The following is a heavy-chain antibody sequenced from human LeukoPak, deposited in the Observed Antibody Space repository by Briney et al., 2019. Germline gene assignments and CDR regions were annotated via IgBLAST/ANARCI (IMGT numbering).Heavy chain of an antibody. CDR1: GGTFSSYA. D-gene: IGHD3-10*01. CDR3: ARVHYYGSGSYSGGAFDI. Sequence: SVKVSCKASGGTFSSYAISWVRQAPGQGLEWMGGIIPMFGTANYTQKVQGRVTMTRDTSTSTVYMELSSLRSEDTAVYYCARVHYYGSGSYSGGAFDIWGQGTMVTVSS. J-gene: IGHJ3*02. V-gene: IGHV1-69*05. CDR2: IIPMFGTA.